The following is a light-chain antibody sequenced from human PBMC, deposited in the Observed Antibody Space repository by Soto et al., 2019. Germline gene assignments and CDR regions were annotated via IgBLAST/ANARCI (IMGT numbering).Light chain of an antibody. CDR3: SSYTSSNTYI. J-gene: IGLJ1*01. V-gene: IGLV2-18*02. Sequence: QSVLTQPPSVSGSPGQSVAISFTGTSSDVGRYNRVSWYQQPPGKAPKLMIYDINNRPSGFPDRFSGSKSGKTASITISGLQAEDEADYYCSSYTSSNTYIFGTGTKVTVL. CDR2: DIN. CDR1: SSDVGRYNR.